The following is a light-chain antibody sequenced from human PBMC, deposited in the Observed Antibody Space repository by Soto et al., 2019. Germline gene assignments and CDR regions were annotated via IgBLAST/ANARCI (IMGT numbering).Light chain of an antibody. Sequence: EIGLTQSPGTLSWSPGERATLSCSASQSFYSIYLAWYQQNPGQAPRLLIDGASSRATGIPDRFSRSGSGTDFTLTISRLGPEDVAGYYCHQNDSWAFGQGTKVDTK. J-gene: IGKJ1*01. CDR1: QSFYSIY. CDR2: GAS. CDR3: HQNDSWA. V-gene: IGKV3-20*01.